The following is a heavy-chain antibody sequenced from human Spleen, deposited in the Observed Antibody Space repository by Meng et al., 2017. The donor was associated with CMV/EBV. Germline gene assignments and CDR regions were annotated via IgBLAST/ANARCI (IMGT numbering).Heavy chain of an antibody. J-gene: IGHJ6*02. D-gene: IGHD4-23*01. CDR3: AALGDYGGNGYYYGMDV. CDR2: INWNGGST. V-gene: IGHV3-20*04. Sequence: GESLKISCASSGFTFDDYGMSWVRQAPGKGLEWVSGINWNGGSTGYADSVKGRFTISRDNAKNFLYLQMNSLRAEDTALYYCAALGDYGGNGYYYGMDVWGQGTTVTVSS. CDR1: GFTFDDYG.